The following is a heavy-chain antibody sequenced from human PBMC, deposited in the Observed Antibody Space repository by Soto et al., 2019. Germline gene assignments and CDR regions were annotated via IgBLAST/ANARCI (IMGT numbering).Heavy chain of an antibody. CDR3: ARDYREAAVFDY. D-gene: IGHD6-13*01. V-gene: IGHV1-46*01. Sequence: QVQLVQSGAELKKPGASVKVSCMASGYTFTSYYMHWVRQAPGQGLEWMGIINPSGGSTSYAQKFQGRVTMTRDTSTSTVYMELSSLRSEDTAVYYCARDYREAAVFDYWGQGTLVTVSS. J-gene: IGHJ4*02. CDR1: GYTFTSYY. CDR2: INPSGGST.